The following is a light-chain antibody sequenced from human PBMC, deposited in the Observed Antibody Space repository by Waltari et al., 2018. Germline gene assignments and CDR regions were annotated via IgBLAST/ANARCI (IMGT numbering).Light chain of an antibody. CDR2: KAS. CDR1: ESVNRH. V-gene: IGKV1-5*03. J-gene: IGKJ2*01. CDR3: QHYDSYQYA. Sequence: IQVTQSPSTLSASVGDRVTITCRTSESVNRHLAWYQQKPGRAPNLLIYKASTLETGAPSKFSGSGSGTEFSLTITNLQRDDFATYFCQHYDSYQYAFGPGTKLEIK.